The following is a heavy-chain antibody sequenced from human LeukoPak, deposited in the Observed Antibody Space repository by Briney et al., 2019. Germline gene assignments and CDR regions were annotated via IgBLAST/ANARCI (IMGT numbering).Heavy chain of an antibody. V-gene: IGHV3-30*03. Sequence: PGGSLRLSCAASGFTFSTYGMHWVRQAPGKGLEWVAVISYDGNEKHYGDSVKGRFTISRDNSKNTLYLQMNSLRAEDTAVYYCARGHGKYYDFWSGYSPDYWGQGTLVTVSS. CDR2: ISYDGNEK. CDR3: ARGHGKYYDFWSGYSPDY. J-gene: IGHJ4*02. D-gene: IGHD3-3*01. CDR1: GFTFSTYG.